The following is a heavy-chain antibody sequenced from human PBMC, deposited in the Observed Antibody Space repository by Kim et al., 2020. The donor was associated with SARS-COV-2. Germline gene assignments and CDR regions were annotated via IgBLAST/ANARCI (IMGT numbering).Heavy chain of an antibody. CDR2: INSNGAST. CDR1: VFSFTNYG. J-gene: IGHJ4*02. CDR3: VSRNCSTIACYGDY. D-gene: IGHD2-2*01. V-gene: IGHV3-64D*06. Sequence: GGSLRLSCSASVFSFTNYGVHWVRQAPGKGLEYVSAINSNGASTYYADSVKGRFTISRDNSKNTVYLQMSSLRTEDTALYYCVSRNCSTIACYGDYWGQGTLVSVSS.